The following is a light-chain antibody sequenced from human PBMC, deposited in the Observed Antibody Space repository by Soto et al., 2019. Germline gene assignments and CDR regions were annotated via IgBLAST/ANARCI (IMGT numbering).Light chain of an antibody. CDR3: QQYNNWPPAT. Sequence: EIVMTQSPATLCVSPGERATLSCRASQSVSSNLAWYQQKPGQAPRLVIYGASTRATGIPARFSGSGSGTEFTLTISSLQSEDFAVYYCQQYNNWPPATFGQGTKLEIK. J-gene: IGKJ2*01. CDR2: GAS. V-gene: IGKV3-15*01. CDR1: QSVSSN.